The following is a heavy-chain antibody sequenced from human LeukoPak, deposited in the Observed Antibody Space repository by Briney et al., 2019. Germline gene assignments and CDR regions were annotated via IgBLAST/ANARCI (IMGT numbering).Heavy chain of an antibody. J-gene: IGHJ3*02. V-gene: IGHV1-69*13. CDR3: AGGDTAMAIDAFDI. CDR2: IIPIFGTA. CDR1: GGTFSSYA. D-gene: IGHD5-18*01. Sequence: ASVKVSCKASGGTFSSYAISWVRQAPGQGLEWMGGIIPIFGTANYAQKFQGRVTITADESTSTAYMELSSLRSEDTAVYYCAGGDTAMAIDAFDIWGQGTMVTVSS.